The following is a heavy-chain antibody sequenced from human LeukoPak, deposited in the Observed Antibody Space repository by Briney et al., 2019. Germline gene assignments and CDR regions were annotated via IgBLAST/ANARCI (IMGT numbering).Heavy chain of an antibody. CDR3: GAGGVYDLLRY. D-gene: IGHD5/OR15-5a*01. Sequence: ASVRVSCKVYGYTLTELSMHWVRQAPGKGREWMGGFDPGDAETIYAQKFQGRVTMTEDTSTDTAYMELSSLRSEDTAVYYCGAGGVYDLLRYWGQGALVTVSS. V-gene: IGHV1-24*01. J-gene: IGHJ4*02. CDR1: GYTLTELS. CDR2: FDPGDAET.